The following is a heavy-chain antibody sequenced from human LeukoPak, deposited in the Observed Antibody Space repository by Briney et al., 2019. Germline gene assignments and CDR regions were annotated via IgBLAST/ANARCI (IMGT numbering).Heavy chain of an antibody. CDR3: TKALKD. V-gene: IGHV3-23*01. CDR2: MSASGGST. CDR1: GFTFSSYP. J-gene: IGHJ4*02. Sequence: PGGSLRLSCVASGFTFSSYPMSWVRQAPGKGLEWVSRMSASGGSTNYADSVKGRFTISRDNFKNKVYLQLNSLRVEDTAIYYCTKALKDWGQGTLVTVSS.